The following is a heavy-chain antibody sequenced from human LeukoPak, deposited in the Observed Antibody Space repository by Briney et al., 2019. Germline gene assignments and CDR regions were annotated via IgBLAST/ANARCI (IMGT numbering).Heavy chain of an antibody. V-gene: IGHV3-21*01. CDR3: ARSREIELIPAAGPDAFDI. Sequence: GGSLRLSCAASGFTFSSYSMNWVRQAPGKGLEWVSSISSSSSYIYYADSVKGRFTISRDNAKNSLYLQMNSLRAEDTAVYYCARSREIELIPAAGPDAFDIWGQGTMVTVSS. D-gene: IGHD6-13*01. CDR2: ISSSSSYI. J-gene: IGHJ3*02. CDR1: GFTFSSYS.